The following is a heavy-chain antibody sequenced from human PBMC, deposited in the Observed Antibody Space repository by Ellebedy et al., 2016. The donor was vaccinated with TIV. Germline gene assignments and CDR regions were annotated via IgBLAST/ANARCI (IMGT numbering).Heavy chain of an antibody. J-gene: IGHJ4*02. CDR3: ARDLLHNWDEAPLFDY. V-gene: IGHV3-7*01. CDR2: INHDGSEK. D-gene: IGHD1-20*01. CDR1: GFTFSSYW. Sequence: GESLKISXAASGFTFSSYWMSWVRQTPGKGLEWVAQINHDGSEKNYVDSVQGRFTIARDSAKNSLYLQMNSLRAEDTAVYYCARDLLHNWDEAPLFDYWGQGTLVTVSS.